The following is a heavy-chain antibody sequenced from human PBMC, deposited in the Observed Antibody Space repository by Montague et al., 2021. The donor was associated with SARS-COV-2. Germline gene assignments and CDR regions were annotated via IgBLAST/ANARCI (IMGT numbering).Heavy chain of an antibody. CDR3: AREHWENYYDFWSCTNVPSDYPYYGMDV. D-gene: IGHD3-3*01. V-gene: IGHV4-38-2*02. CDR2: IFQSGTT. Sequence: SETLSLTCTVSGYSISDDYYWVWIRQPPGKGLEWIGNIFQSGTTYYNPSLKSRSTMSVDTSKNQFSLKLSSVTAADTAVYYCAREHWENYYDFWSCTNVPSDYPYYGMDVWGQGTTVTVSS. J-gene: IGHJ6*02. CDR1: GYSISDDYY.